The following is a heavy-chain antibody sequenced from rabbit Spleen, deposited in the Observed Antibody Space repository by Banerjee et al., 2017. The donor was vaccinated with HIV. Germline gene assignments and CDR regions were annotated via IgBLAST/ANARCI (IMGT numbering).Heavy chain of an antibody. J-gene: IGHJ6*01. Sequence: QQLVESGGGLVKPGASLTLTCKASGFSFNSGYDMCWVRQAPGKGLEWVACAYAGSSDSTYSATWAKGRFTISKTSSTTVTLQMTSLTAADTATYFCARDAGTSFSTYGMDLWGQGTLVTVS. CDR2: AYAGSSDST. V-gene: IGHV1S40*01. CDR1: GFSFNSGYD. CDR3: ARDAGTSFSTYGMDL. D-gene: IGHD8-1*01.